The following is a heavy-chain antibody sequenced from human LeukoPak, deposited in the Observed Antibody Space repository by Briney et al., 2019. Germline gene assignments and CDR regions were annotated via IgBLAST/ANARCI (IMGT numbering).Heavy chain of an antibody. Sequence: SETLSLTCAVYGGSFSGHYWSWIRQPPGKGLEWIGEINHSGSTNYNPSLKSRVTISVDTSKNQFSLKLSSVTAADTAVYYCARAGDNDFWSGFERTYYFDYWGQGTLVTVSS. CDR1: GGSFSGHY. CDR2: INHSGST. V-gene: IGHV4-34*01. CDR3: ARAGDNDFWSGFERTYYFDY. D-gene: IGHD3-3*01. J-gene: IGHJ4*02.